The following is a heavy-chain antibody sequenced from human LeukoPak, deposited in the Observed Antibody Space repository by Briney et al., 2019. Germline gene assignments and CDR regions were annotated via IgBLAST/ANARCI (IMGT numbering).Heavy chain of an antibody. D-gene: IGHD6-13*01. V-gene: IGHV1-2*04. CDR1: GYTFTGYY. CDR3: ARGLAAAGNGDWFDP. CDR2: INPNSGGT. J-gene: IGHJ5*02. Sequence: ASVKVSCKASGYTFTGYYMHWVRQAPGQGLEWMGWINPNSGGTNYAQKFQGWVTMTRDTSISTAYMELSRLRSDDTAVYYCARGLAAAGNGDWFDPWGQGTLVTVSS.